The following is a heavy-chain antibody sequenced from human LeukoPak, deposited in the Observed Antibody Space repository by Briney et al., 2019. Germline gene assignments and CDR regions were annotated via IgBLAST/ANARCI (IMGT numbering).Heavy chain of an antibody. CDR1: GYTFTSYD. V-gene: IGHV1-8*01. Sequence: ASVKVSCKASGYTFTSYDVNWFRQAAGQGLEWMGWMNPSSGHTGYAQQFQGRVSLTRDTSINMAYMELSSLRSEDTAVYYCAKNLALTGEFDSWGQGTLVTVSS. D-gene: IGHD7-27*01. J-gene: IGHJ4*02. CDR3: AKNLALTGEFDS. CDR2: MNPSSGHT.